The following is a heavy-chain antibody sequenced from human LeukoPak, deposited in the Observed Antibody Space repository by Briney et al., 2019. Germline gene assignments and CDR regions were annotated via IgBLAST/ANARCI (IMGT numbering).Heavy chain of an antibody. CDR1: GFSFSNFC. Sequence: GGSLRLSCAASGFSFSNFCMHWVRQAPGKRLEWVAVISYDGRNKYFADSVKGRLTISRDNSKNTVYLEMNSLRDEDTAVYYCAKDKRGSSGWYDHWGQGTLVIVSS. CDR3: AKDKRGSSGWYDH. J-gene: IGHJ5*02. CDR2: ISYDGRNK. V-gene: IGHV3-30*18. D-gene: IGHD6-19*01.